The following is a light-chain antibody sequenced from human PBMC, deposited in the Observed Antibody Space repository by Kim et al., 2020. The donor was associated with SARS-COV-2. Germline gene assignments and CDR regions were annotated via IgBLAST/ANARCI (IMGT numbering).Light chain of an antibody. CDR2: GKN. J-gene: IGLJ2*01. Sequence: SSELTQDPAVSVALGQTVRITCQGDSLRSYYASWYQQKPGQAPVLVIYGKNNRPSGIPDRFPGSSSGNTASLTITGAQAEDEADYYCNSRDSSGNHLSVV. CDR3: NSRDSSGNHLSVV. V-gene: IGLV3-19*01. CDR1: SLRSYY.